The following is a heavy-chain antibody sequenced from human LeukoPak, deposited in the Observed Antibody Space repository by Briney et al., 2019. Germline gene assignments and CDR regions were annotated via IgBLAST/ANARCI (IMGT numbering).Heavy chain of an antibody. Sequence: GGSLRLSCAASGFRFSDFTMTWVRQAPGKGPEWVSAIGGRGGSTYYADSLGGRFTISRDNSKNTVYLQMNSLRAEDSAVYYCAKDTAQGYTYGTIEQDYWGQGTRVTVSS. J-gene: IGHJ4*02. CDR3: AKDTAQGYTYGTIEQDY. CDR1: GFRFSDFT. V-gene: IGHV3-23*01. D-gene: IGHD5-18*01. CDR2: IGGRGGST.